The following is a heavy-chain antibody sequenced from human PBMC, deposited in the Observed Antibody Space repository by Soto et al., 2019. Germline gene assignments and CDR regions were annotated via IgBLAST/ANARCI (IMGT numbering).Heavy chain of an antibody. V-gene: IGHV3-23*01. CDR3: AKGGVPVIVHFDY. CDR1: GFTFSRYA. Sequence: PGGSLRLSCAASGFTFSRYAMSWVRQAPGKGLEWVSAISGSGGSTYYADSVKGRFTISRDNSKNTLYLQMNSLRAEDTAVYYCAKGGVPVIVHFDYWGQGTLVTVSS. D-gene: IGHD3-16*02. J-gene: IGHJ4*02. CDR2: ISGSGGST.